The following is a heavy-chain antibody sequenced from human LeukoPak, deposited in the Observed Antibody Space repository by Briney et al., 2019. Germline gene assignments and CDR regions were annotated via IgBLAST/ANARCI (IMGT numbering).Heavy chain of an antibody. CDR3: ARGDGYNDAEYLQH. CDR1: GFTFSSYG. V-gene: IGHV3-33*01. Sequence: GGSLRLSCAASGFTFSSYGMHWVRQAPGKGLEWVAVIWYDGSNKYYGDSVKGRFTISRDNSKKTLYLQMNSLRVEDTAVYYCARGDGYNDAEYLQHWGQGNLVTVS. J-gene: IGHJ1*01. D-gene: IGHD5-24*01. CDR2: IWYDGSNK.